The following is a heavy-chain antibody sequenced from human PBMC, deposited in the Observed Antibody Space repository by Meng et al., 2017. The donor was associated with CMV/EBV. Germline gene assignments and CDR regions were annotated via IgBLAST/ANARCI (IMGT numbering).Heavy chain of an antibody. CDR1: GYTFTSYG. Sequence: ASVKVSCKASGYTFTSYGISWVRQAPGQGLEWMGWISAYNGNTNYAQKFQGRVTITTDESTSTAYMELSSLRSEDTAVYYCARGGIPAAIPYDRYYYYGMDVWGQGTTVTVSS. CDR3: ARGGIPAAIPYDRYYYYGMDV. CDR2: ISAYNGNT. V-gene: IGHV1-18*01. D-gene: IGHD2-2*02. J-gene: IGHJ6*02.